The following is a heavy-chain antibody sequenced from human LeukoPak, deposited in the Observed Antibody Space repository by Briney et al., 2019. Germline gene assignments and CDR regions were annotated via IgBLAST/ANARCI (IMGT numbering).Heavy chain of an antibody. V-gene: IGHV7-4-1*02. CDR1: GYPFSAHF. CDR3: VRGTPTPGMDY. J-gene: IGHJ4*02. Sequence: ASVKVSCKASGYPFSAHFLNWVRQAPGQGLEWMGNIDTTTGNPRYAQDFTGRFVFSLDTSVSTAYLQITSLRADDTAAYYCVRGTPTPGMDYWGQGTQVTVSS. D-gene: IGHD3-10*01. CDR2: IDTTTGNP.